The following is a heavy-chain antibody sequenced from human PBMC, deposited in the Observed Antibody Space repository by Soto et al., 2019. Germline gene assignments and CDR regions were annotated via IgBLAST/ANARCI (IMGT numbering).Heavy chain of an antibody. J-gene: IGHJ5*02. CDR1: GFSLSTSGMC. CDR3: ARIEAQIRSSRWAFHX. Sequence: SGTTLVHPTQTLTLTCTFSGFSLSTSGMCVSWIRRPPVKALEWLALVDWDDDKYYSTSMRTRITISKDTSRNQVALTMTNMDTVDSATYYCARIEAQIRSSRWAFHXWGQVTLVTVSX. V-gene: IGHV2-70*01. D-gene: IGHD6-13*01. CDR2: VDWDDDK.